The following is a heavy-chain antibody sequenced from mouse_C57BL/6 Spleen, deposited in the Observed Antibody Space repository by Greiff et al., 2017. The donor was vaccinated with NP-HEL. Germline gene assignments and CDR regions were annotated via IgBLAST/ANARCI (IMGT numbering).Heavy chain of an antibody. J-gene: IGHJ4*01. V-gene: IGHV1-80*01. CDR1: GYAFSSYW. Sequence: QVQLKQSGAELVKPGASVKISCKASGYAFSSYWMNWVKQRPGKGLEWIGQIYPGDGDTNYNGKFKGKATLTADKSSSTAYMQLSSLTSEDSAVYFCASYDYDGGFAMDYWGQGTSVTVSS. D-gene: IGHD2-4*01. CDR2: IYPGDGDT. CDR3: ASYDYDGGFAMDY.